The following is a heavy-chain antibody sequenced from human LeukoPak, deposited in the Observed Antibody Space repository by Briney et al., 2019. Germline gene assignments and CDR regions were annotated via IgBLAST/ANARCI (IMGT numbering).Heavy chain of an antibody. V-gene: IGHV1-46*01. CDR2: INPRGTST. D-gene: IGHD1-1*01. J-gene: IGHJ5*02. Sequence: ASVKVSCKASGYSFTSHYMHWVRQAPGQGLEWMGLINPRGTSTIYAEKFQGRIIMTRDMSTTTDYMDLSSLKSDDTAVYYFARDNFMHERGCWFAPWGQGTLVTVSS. CDR3: ARDNFMHERGCWFAP. CDR1: GYSFTSHY.